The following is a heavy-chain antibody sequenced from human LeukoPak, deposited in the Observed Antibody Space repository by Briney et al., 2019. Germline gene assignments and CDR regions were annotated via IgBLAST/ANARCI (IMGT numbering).Heavy chain of an antibody. CDR3: ARDLYSSKTNDAFVI. V-gene: IGHV4-39*07. J-gene: IGHJ3*02. D-gene: IGHD6-13*01. CDR2: IYYSGST. Sequence: SETLSLTCTVSGSSIRSSSYYWGWIRQPPGKGLQWIGSIYYSGSTYYNPSLKSRVTISLDTSKNQFSLKLSSVTAADTAVYYCARDLYSSKTNDAFVIWGQGTMVTVSS. CDR1: GSSIRSSSYY.